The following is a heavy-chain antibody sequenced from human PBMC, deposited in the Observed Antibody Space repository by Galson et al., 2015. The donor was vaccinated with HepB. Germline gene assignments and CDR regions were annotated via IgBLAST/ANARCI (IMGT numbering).Heavy chain of an antibody. CDR3: ASPLGSSGYFESWSYYFDY. CDR1: GFTFGSYA. Sequence: SLRLSCAASGFTFGSYAMSWVRQAPGKGLEWVSAISGSGGSTYYADSVKGRFTISRDNSKNMLYLQMNSLRAEDTAVYYCASPLGSSGYFESWSYYFDYWGQGALVTVSS. CDR2: ISGSGGST. J-gene: IGHJ4*02. D-gene: IGHD3-22*01. V-gene: IGHV3-23*01.